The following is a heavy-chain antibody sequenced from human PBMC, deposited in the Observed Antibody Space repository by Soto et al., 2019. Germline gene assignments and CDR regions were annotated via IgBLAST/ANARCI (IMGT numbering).Heavy chain of an antibody. CDR2: MYYSGRT. CDR1: GASISSSNYY. V-gene: IGHV4-39*01. Sequence: PSETLSLTCSVSGASISSSNYYWGWIRQPPGRGLEWIGTMYYSGRTYYNPSLKSRVTTSVDTSKNQFSLKLSAVTATDTAVYYCXRHGNTVTTGYYYGMDVWGQGTTVTVSS. J-gene: IGHJ6*02. CDR3: XRHGNTVTTGYYYGMDV. D-gene: IGHD4-17*01.